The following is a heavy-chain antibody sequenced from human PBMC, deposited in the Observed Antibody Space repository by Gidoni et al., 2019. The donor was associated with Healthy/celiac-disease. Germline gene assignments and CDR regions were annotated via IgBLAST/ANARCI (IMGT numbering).Heavy chain of an antibody. V-gene: IGHV3-11*06. CDR3: ARERSKYNWNAPFDY. Sequence: QVQLVESGGGLVKPGGSLRRSCPASGFTVMTYYMSWIRQAPGKGLEWFSYISSSSSYTSNADSVKGRFTISRDNAKNSLYLQMISLRAEDTAVYYCARERSKYNWNAPFDYWGQGTLVTVSS. D-gene: IGHD1-20*01. CDR1: GFTVMTYY. CDR2: ISSSSSYT. J-gene: IGHJ4*02.